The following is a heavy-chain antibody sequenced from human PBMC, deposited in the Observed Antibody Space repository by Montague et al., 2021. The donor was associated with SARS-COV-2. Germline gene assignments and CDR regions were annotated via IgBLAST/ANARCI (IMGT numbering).Heavy chain of an antibody. J-gene: IGHJ4*02. CDR2: IYYSGST. V-gene: IGHV4-59*12. Sequence: SEILSLTCTLSGGSISSYYWSWIRQPPGKGLEWIGYIYYSGSTNYNPSLKSRVTISVDASKNQFSLKLSSVTAADTAVYYCARDVRYYDFWSGRAQTSPDYWGQGTLVTVSS. CDR3: ARDVRYYDFWSGRAQTSPDY. CDR1: GGSISSYY. D-gene: IGHD3-3*01.